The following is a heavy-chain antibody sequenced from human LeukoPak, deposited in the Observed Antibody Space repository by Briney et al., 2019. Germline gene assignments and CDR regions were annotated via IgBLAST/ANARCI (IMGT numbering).Heavy chain of an antibody. CDR2: IRSKAYGGPP. CDR3: TSHGDFWSGYHPGEYYYGMDV. J-gene: IGHJ6*02. Sequence: PGGSLTLSCTASGFTFGDFAMRWVRPAPGKGPEWVGFIRSKAYGGPPEYAASVKSRYTISRDDSTSIAYLQMNCLKTEGTAVYYCTSHGDFWSGYHPGEYYYGMDVWGQGTTVTVSS. V-gene: IGHV3-49*04. D-gene: IGHD3-3*01. CDR1: GFTFGDFA.